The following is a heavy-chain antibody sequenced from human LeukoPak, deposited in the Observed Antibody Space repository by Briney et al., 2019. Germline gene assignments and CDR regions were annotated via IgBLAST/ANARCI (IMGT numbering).Heavy chain of an antibody. CDR1: GGSFSGYY. CDR3: ARVIGYSGYDAFDY. D-gene: IGHD5-12*01. CDR2: IYYSGST. Sequence: PSETLSLTCAVYGGSFSGYYWSWIRQPPGKGLEWIGYIYYSGSTNYNPSLKSRVTISVDTSKNQFSLKLSSVTAADTAVYYCARVIGYSGYDAFDYWGQGTLVTVSS. V-gene: IGHV4-59*01. J-gene: IGHJ4*02.